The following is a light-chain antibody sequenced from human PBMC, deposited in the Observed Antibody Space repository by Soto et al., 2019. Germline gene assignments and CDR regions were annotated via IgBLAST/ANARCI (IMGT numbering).Light chain of an antibody. CDR3: RSYTTSSTAYV. CDR1: SSDVGYYNY. CDR2: EVS. J-gene: IGLJ1*01. V-gene: IGLV2-14*01. Sequence: QSALTQPASVSGSPGQSITISCTGTSSDVGYYNYVSWYQQHPGKAPKLMIYEVSNRPSGVSNRFSGSKSGNTASLNISGLQAEDEADYYCRSYTTSSTAYVFGTGTKLTVL.